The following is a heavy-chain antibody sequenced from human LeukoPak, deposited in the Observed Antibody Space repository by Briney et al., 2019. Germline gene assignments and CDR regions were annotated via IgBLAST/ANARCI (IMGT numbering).Heavy chain of an antibody. Sequence: SGPTLINPTPTLTLTCTFSGFSLRTRGVGVGWIRQPPGKALEWLSLIYSDDDKRYSPSLRSRLTITKDTSKNQVVLTMTNMDPVDTGTYYCAHRLRYFDSWGQGTLVTVSS. CDR2: IYSDDDK. J-gene: IGHJ4*02. V-gene: IGHV2-5*02. CDR3: AHRLRYFDS. CDR1: GFSLRTRGVG.